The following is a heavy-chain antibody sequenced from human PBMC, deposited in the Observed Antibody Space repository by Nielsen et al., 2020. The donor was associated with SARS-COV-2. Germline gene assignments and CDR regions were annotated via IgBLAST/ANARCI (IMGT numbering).Heavy chain of an antibody. J-gene: IGHJ6*02. Sequence: GGSLRLSCAASGFTFSSYGMPWVRQAPGKGLEWVAVIWYVGSNKYYADSVKGRFTISRDNSKNTLYLQMNSLRAEDTAVYYCARDSAARYRDGEYYYYYGMDVWGQGTTVTVSS. V-gene: IGHV3-33*01. CDR3: ARDSAARYRDGEYYYYYGMDV. D-gene: IGHD6-6*01. CDR2: IWYVGSNK. CDR1: GFTFSSYG.